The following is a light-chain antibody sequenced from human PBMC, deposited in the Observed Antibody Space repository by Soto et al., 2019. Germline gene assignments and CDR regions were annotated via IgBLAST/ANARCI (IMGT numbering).Light chain of an antibody. Sequence: QSVLTQPPSASGTPGQRVTISCSGSTSNIGSHTVNWYQQLPGTAPKLLMYSNNQRPSGVPDRFSGSKSGTSTSLAISGLQSEDEADYCCAAWDDSLNGEVFGGGTKLTVL. CDR1: TSNIGSHT. CDR2: SNN. V-gene: IGLV1-44*01. J-gene: IGLJ3*02. CDR3: AAWDDSLNGEV.